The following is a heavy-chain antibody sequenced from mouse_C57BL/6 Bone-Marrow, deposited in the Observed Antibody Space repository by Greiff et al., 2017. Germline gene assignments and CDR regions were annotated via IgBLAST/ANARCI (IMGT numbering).Heavy chain of an antibody. Sequence: EVQLQQSGAELVRPGASVKLSCTASGFNIKDAYMHWVKQRPEQGLEWIGWIDPENGDTEYASKFQGKATITADTSSNTAYLQLSSLTSEDTAVYYCTTEGHRDYWGQGTTLTVSS. V-gene: IGHV14-4*01. CDR1: GFNIKDAY. J-gene: IGHJ2*01. CDR3: TTEGHRDY. D-gene: IGHD3-1*01. CDR2: IDPENGDT.